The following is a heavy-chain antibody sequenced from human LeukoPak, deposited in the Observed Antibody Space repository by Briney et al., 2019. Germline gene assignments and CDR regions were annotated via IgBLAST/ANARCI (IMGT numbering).Heavy chain of an antibody. V-gene: IGHV4-34*01. CDR1: GGSFSVYY. CDR2: INHSGST. Sequence: PSETLSLTCAVYGGSFSVYYWSWIRQPPGKGLEWIGEINHSGSTNYNPSIKSRVTISVDTSKNQFSLKLSSVTAADTAVYYCARGTGGYRSNWFDPWGQGTLVTVSS. CDR3: ARGTGGYRSNWFDP. J-gene: IGHJ5*02. D-gene: IGHD6-25*01.